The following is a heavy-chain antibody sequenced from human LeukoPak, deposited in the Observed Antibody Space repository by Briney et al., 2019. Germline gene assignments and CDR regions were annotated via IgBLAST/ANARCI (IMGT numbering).Heavy chain of an antibody. D-gene: IGHD5-24*01. J-gene: IGHJ4*02. Sequence: GGSLKLSCAASGFTFTNYWMSWVRQAPGKGLEWVANIKTDGSVKYYVDSVKGRFAISRDNAKNSLYLQMNSLRAEDTAVYYCAKGPDGYNYWGQGTLVTVSS. CDR1: GFTFTNYW. V-gene: IGHV3-7*03. CDR3: AKGPDGYNY. CDR2: IKTDGSVK.